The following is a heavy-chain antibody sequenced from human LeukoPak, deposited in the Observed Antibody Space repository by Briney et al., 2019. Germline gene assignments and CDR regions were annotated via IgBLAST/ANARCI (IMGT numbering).Heavy chain of an antibody. CDR3: ARDLAVAGTMVEFDY. V-gene: IGHV1-2*02. CDR1: GYTFTGSY. J-gene: IGHJ4*02. Sequence: ASVKVSCKASGYTFTGSYMHWVRQAPGQGLEWMGWINPNSGGTDYAQKFQGRVTMTRDTSISAAYMELSRLRSDDTAVYYCARDLAVAGTMVEFDYWGQGTLVTVSS. CDR2: INPNSGGT. D-gene: IGHD6-19*01.